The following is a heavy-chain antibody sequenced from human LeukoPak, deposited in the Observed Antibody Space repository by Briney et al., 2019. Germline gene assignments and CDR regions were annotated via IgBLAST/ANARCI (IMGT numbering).Heavy chain of an antibody. CDR3: ARDGSNSGWIDY. J-gene: IGHJ4*02. D-gene: IGHD6-19*01. CDR1: GFTFSRHW. CDR2: INSDGSTT. Sequence: GGSLTLSCAASGFTFSRHWMHWVRQVPGKGLLWVSRINSDGSTTTYADFVKGRFTISRDDAKNTLYLQMNILRAEDTAVYYCARDGSNSGWIDYWGQGTLVTVSS. V-gene: IGHV3-74*01.